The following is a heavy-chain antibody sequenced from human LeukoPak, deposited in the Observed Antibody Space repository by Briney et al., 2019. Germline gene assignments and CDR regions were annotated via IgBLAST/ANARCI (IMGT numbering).Heavy chain of an antibody. V-gene: IGHV4-59*01. CDR2: VASSGTS. Sequence: SETLSLTCTVSGDSLNTYYWTWIRQTPGKELEWIGFVASSGTSNYNPSLKSRVSISIDTSKNQFSLALTSVTPADTAVYYCARVVRGVVTSNWFNPWGQGTLVSVSS. J-gene: IGHJ5*02. D-gene: IGHD2-21*02. CDR3: ARVVRGVVTSNWFNP. CDR1: GDSLNTYY.